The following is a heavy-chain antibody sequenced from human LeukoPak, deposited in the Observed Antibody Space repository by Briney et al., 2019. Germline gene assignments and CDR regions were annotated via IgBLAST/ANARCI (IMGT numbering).Heavy chain of an antibody. CDR3: TTELRWELVAVGR. CDR2: IKSKSDGGKA. J-gene: IGHJ4*02. V-gene: IGHV3-15*05. D-gene: IGHD3-10*01. Sequence: GGSLRLSRAASVFTFSNAWMRWVRRAPGKGLEWVGRIKSKSDGGKADYAAPVKGRFTISRDDSRNRLFLQMNSLKTEDTAVYYWTTELRWELVAVGRWGEGTLVTVSS. CDR1: VFTFSNAW.